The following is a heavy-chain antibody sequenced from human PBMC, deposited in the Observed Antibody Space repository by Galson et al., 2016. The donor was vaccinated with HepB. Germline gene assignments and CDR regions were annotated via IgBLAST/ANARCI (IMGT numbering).Heavy chain of an antibody. Sequence: SLRLSCAASGFTFNTYGMNWVRQAPGKGLEWISFISSSSDIIHYADSVKGRSTISRDNAKNALYLQMNSLRDEDMAVYYCARNPEVNIILQHWGQGTLVTVSS. V-gene: IGHV3-48*02. CDR3: ARNPEVNIILQH. CDR2: ISSSSDII. D-gene: IGHD2/OR15-2a*01. CDR1: GFTFNTYG. J-gene: IGHJ1*01.